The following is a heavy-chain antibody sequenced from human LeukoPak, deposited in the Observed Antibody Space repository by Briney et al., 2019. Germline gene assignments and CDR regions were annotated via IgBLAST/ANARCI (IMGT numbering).Heavy chain of an antibody. CDR3: ARVRPGYYYMDV. V-gene: IGHV3-74*01. J-gene: IGHJ6*03. Sequence: GGSLRLSCAASGFTFSSFWMHWVRQAPGKGLVWVSRINIDGSGTTYADSVEGRFTISRDNAKNTLYLQMNSLRVEDTAVYYCARVRPGYYYMDVWGKGTTVTVSS. D-gene: IGHD7-27*01. CDR2: INIDGSGT. CDR1: GFTFSSFW.